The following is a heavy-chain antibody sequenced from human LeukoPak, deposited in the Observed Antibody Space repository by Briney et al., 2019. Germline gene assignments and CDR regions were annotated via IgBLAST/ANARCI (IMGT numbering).Heavy chain of an antibody. Sequence: SETLSLTCTVSGGSISSYYWSWIRQPPGKGLEWIGYIYTSRSTNYNPSLKSRVTISVDTSKNQFSLKLSSVTAADTAVYYCARRGNYNWFDPWGQGTLVTVSS. D-gene: IGHD4-23*01. CDR1: GGSISSYY. V-gene: IGHV4-4*09. J-gene: IGHJ5*02. CDR2: IYTSRST. CDR3: ARRGNYNWFDP.